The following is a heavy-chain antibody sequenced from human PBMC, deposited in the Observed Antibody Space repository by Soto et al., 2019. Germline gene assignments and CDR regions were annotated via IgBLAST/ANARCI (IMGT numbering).Heavy chain of an antibody. V-gene: IGHV1-2*04. J-gene: IGHJ6*02. CDR1: GYTFTGYY. CDR2: INPNSGGT. CDR3: ARAMKIAVAGTLRVYYYGMDV. Sequence: GASVKVSCKASGYTFTGYYMHWVRQAPGQGLEWMGWINPNSGGTNYAQKFQGWVTMTRDTSISTAYMELSRLRSDDTAVYYCARAMKIAVAGTLRVYYYGMDVWGQGTTVTVSS. D-gene: IGHD6-19*01.